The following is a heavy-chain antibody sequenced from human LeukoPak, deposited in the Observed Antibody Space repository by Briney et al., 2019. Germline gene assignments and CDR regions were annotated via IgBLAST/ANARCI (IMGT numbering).Heavy chain of an antibody. V-gene: IGHV1-18*01. J-gene: IGHJ4*02. D-gene: IGHD3-22*01. CDR1: GYTFTSYG. CDR2: ISACNGNT. Sequence: ASVKVSCKASGYTFTSYGISWVRQAPGQGLEWMGWISACNGNTNYAQKLQGRVTMTTDTSTSTAYMELRSLRSDDTAVYYCARGSYYDSSGYLFDYWGQGTLVTVSS. CDR3: ARGSYYDSSGYLFDY.